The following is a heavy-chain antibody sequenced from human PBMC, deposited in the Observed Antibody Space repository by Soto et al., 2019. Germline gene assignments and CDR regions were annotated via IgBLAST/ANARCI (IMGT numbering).Heavy chain of an antibody. CDR1: GFTFSSYS. J-gene: IGHJ4*02. D-gene: IGHD2-15*01. CDR3: ARGVGGSDSWYFDY. CDR2: ISSSSSYI. Sequence: EVQLGESGGGLVKPGGSLRLSCAASGFTFSSYSMNWARQAPGKGLEWVSTISSSSSYIYYADSVKGRFTISRDNAKNSLYLQMNSLRAEDTAVYYCARGVGGSDSWYFDYWGQGTPVTVSS. V-gene: IGHV3-21*01.